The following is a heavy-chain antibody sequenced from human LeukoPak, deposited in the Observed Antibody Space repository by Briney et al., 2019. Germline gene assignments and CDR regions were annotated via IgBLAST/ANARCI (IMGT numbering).Heavy chain of an antibody. CDR1: GFTFSSYA. CDR3: VKVHSGWYEGYFDY. J-gene: IGHJ4*02. D-gene: IGHD6-19*01. Sequence: GGSLRLSCSASGFTFSSYAMHWVRQAPGKGLEYVSAISSNGGSTYYADSVKGRFTISRDNSKNTLYLQMSSLRAEDTAVYYYVKVHSGWYEGYFDYWGQGTLVTVSS. CDR2: ISSNGGST. V-gene: IGHV3-64D*06.